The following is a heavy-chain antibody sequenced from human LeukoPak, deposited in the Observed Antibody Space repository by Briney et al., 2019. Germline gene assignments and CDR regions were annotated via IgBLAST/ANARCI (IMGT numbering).Heavy chain of an antibody. CDR2: IYYSGTT. CDR3: AREKLSTSWYGGSRDYRHYFYGMDV. CDR1: GDSFTTYY. V-gene: IGHV4-59*01. Sequence: SEALSLTCSLSGDSFTTYYWSWLRQPPGKGLEWIGYIYYSGTTNYNPSLETRVTISIDRPKNQFSLKLASVTAADTAVYYCAREKLSTSWYGGSRDYRHYFYGMDVWGQGTTVTVSS. D-gene: IGHD2-2*01. J-gene: IGHJ6*02.